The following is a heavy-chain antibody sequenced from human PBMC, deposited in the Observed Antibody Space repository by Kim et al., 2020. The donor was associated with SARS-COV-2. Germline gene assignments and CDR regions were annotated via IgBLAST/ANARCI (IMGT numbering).Heavy chain of an antibody. CDR1: GDTFITNP. Sequence: ASVKVSCKASGDTFITNPLHWVRQAPGQRLEWMGWINVGNSNPKYSQKFQGRVTFTRDTSANIAYMELSSLRSEDTAVYYCARGLTAAGLWYWGQGTLVTVSS. CDR3: ARGLTAAGLWY. CDR2: INVGNSNP. V-gene: IGHV1-3*01. D-gene: IGHD6-13*01. J-gene: IGHJ4*02.